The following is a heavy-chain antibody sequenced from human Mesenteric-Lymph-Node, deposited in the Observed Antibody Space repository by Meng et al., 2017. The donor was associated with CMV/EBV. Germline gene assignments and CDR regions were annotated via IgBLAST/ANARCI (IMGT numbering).Heavy chain of an antibody. D-gene: IGHD6-19*01. CDR2: IYYSGST. Sequence: SETLSLTCTVSGGSISSYYWSWIRQPPGKGLEWIGYIYYSGSTNYNPSLKSRVTISVDTSKNQFSLKLSSVTAADTAVYYCARYYSSGWSYYFDYWGQGTLVTVSS. CDR3: ARYYSSGWSYYFDY. J-gene: IGHJ4*02. CDR1: GGSISSYY. V-gene: IGHV4-59*01.